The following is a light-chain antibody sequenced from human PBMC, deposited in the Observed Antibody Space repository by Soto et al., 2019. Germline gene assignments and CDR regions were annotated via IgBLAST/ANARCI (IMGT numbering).Light chain of an antibody. CDR1: QSISSY. J-gene: IGKJ4*01. CDR3: QQSYSTLLT. Sequence: DIQMTQSPSSLSASVGDRVTITCPASQSISSYLNWYQQKPGEAPKLLIYAASSLQSGVPSRFSGSGSGTDFTLTISSLQPEDFATYYCQQSYSTLLTFGGGTKVEIK. CDR2: AAS. V-gene: IGKV1-39*01.